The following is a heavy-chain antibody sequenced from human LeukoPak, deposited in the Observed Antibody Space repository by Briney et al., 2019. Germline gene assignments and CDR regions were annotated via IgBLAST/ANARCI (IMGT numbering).Heavy chain of an antibody. J-gene: IGHJ4*02. CDR3: ERVIAAAAGGDY. Sequence: PGGSLRLSCAASGSTFSIYWMHWVRQAPGKGLVWVSRINTDGSSTNYADSVKGRFTISRDNAKTTMYLQMKSMRARAKDVYYCERVIAAAAGGDYWGQETLVTVSS. CDR2: INTDGSST. V-gene: IGHV3-74*01. CDR1: GSTFSIYW. D-gene: IGHD6-13*01.